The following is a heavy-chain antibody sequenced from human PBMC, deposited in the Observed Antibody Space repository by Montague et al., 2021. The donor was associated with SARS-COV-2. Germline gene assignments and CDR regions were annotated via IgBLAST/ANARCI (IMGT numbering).Heavy chain of an antibody. CDR2: IYNNGST. Sequence: SETLSLTCTVSSVSISSYYWSWIRQPPGKRLQWIGYIYNNGSTNCNTSLKSRFTLSIDTSKNQFSLKLTSVTAADTAVYYCARGGGYTADYYYYAIDVWGQGTTVTASS. D-gene: IGHD3-22*01. CDR1: SVSISSYY. J-gene: IGHJ6*02. CDR3: ARGGGYTADYYYYAIDV. V-gene: IGHV4-59*01.